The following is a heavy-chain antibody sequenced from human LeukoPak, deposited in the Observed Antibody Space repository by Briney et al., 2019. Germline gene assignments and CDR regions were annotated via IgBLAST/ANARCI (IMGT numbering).Heavy chain of an antibody. CDR2: ISRSSSTI. J-gene: IGHJ4*02. V-gene: IGHV3-48*01. Sequence: TGGSLRLSCAASGFTFSSYSVNWVRQAPGKGLEWVSQISRSSSTIYYADSVKGRFIISRDNARNSVFLQMNSLRAEDTAVYYCARVPVGATGFDYWGQGTLVTVSS. CDR1: GFTFSSYS. D-gene: IGHD1-26*01. CDR3: ARVPVGATGFDY.